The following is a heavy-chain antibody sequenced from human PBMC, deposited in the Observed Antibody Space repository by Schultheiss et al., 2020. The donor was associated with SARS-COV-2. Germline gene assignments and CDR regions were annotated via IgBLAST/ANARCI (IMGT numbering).Heavy chain of an antibody. CDR3: TREGNGAGDPTDMDV. D-gene: IGHD1-1*01. Sequence: GGSLRLSCAASGFTFSSYWMHWVRQAPGKGLEWVAVISYDGSNKYYADSVKGRFTISRDNSKNTLYLQMNSLRTEDTAVYYCTREGNGAGDPTDMDVWGQGTTVTVSS. V-gene: IGHV3-30-3*01. CDR1: GFTFSSYW. CDR2: ISYDGSNK. J-gene: IGHJ6*02.